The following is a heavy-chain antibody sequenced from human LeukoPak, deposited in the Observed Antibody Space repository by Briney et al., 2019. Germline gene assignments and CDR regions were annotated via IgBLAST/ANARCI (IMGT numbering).Heavy chain of an antibody. CDR3: AHRGATYYYDCCGYNPFDQ. J-gene: IGHJ4*02. CDR1: GFSLSSSGVS. Sequence: SGPTLVHPTQTLTLTCTCSGFSLSSSGVSVGWIHQPPGKALEWLAANYSSDDKRYSPSLKSRLTITKDTSKNQVGLTMTNMDPVDTATYYCAHRGATYYYDCCGYNPFDQGGQGTLVTVSS. V-gene: IGHV2-5*01. CDR2: NYSSDDK. D-gene: IGHD3-22*01.